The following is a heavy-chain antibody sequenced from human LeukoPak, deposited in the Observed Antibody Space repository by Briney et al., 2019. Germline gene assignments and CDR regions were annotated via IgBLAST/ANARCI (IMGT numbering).Heavy chain of an antibody. CDR3: ARGDFGETNTAFDV. CDR2: INPNSAST. Sequence: ASVKVSCKTSGYTFTDYDVHWVRQAPRQGLEWMGWINPNSASTNYAQRLQGRVTFTRDTSLSIAYMELSSLTSEDAAVYFCARGDFGETNTAFDVWGQETLVAVSS. V-gene: IGHV1-8*03. CDR1: GYTFTDYD. D-gene: IGHD4-17*01. J-gene: IGHJ3*01.